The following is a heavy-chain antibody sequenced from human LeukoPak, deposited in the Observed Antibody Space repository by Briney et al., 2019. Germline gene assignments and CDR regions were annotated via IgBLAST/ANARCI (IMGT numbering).Heavy chain of an antibody. J-gene: IGHJ4*02. V-gene: IGHV3-53*01. CDR2: IYSGGST. Sequence: PGGSLRLSCAASGFTVSDNYMSWVRQAPGKGLEWVSVIYSGGSTYYADSVKGRFTISRDNSKNTLYLQMNSLRAEDTAVYYCAREGGGYDYPHFDYWGQGTLVTVSS. CDR3: AREGGGYDYPHFDY. CDR1: GFTVSDNY. D-gene: IGHD5-12*01.